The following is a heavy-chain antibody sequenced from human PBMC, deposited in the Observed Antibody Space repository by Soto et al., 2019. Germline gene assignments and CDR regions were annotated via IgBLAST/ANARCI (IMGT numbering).Heavy chain of an antibody. CDR1: GYTFTSYV. J-gene: IGHJ6*03. V-gene: IGHV1-18*01. D-gene: IGHD2-2*01. CDR3: ARVIFLSPAATQNYYYCYMDV. CDR2: ISAYNGNT. Sequence: ASVKVSCKASGYTFTSYVISWVRQAPGQGLEWMGWISAYNGNTNYAQKLQGRVTMTTDTSTSTAYMELRSLRSDDTAVYYCARVIFLSPAATQNYYYCYMDVWGKGSTVTV.